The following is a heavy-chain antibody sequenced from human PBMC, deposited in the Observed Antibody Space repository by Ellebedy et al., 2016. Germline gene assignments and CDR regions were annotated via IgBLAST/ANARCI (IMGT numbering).Heavy chain of an antibody. CDR1: GFTFDDYA. Sequence: GGSLRLXXAASGFTFDDYAMHWVRQAPGKGLVWVSRINSDGSSTSYADSVKGRFTISRDNAKNTLYLQMNSLRAEDTAVYYCARRTTDEDYWGQGTLVTVSS. J-gene: IGHJ4*02. CDR3: ARRTTDEDY. D-gene: IGHD2/OR15-2a*01. CDR2: INSDGSST. V-gene: IGHV3-74*01.